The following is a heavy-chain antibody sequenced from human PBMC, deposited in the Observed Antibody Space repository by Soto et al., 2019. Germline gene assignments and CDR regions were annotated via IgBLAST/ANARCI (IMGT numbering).Heavy chain of an antibody. V-gene: IGHV4-39*01. CDR2: IYYSGST. J-gene: IGHJ4*02. CDR1: GGSISSSSYY. CDR3: ASPTGTYYYDSSGYNSFDY. Sequence: SETLSLTCTVSGGSISSSSYYWGWIRQPPGKGLEWIGSIYYSGSTYYNPSLKSRVTMSVDTSKNQFSLKLSSVTAADTAVYYCASPTGTYYYDSSGYNSFDYWGQGTLVTVSS. D-gene: IGHD3-22*01.